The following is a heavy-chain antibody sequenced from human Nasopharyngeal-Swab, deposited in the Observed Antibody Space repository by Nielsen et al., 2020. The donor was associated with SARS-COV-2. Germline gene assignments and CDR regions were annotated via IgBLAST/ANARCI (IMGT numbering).Heavy chain of an antibody. Sequence: SLKISCEASGFAFDDYAMHWVRQGPGRGLEWVSGISWNSATTGYADSLKGRFTISRDNAKNSLYLQMNSLRAEDTAVYYCAMGHYGDYVGGTDWYFDLWGRGTLVTVSS. J-gene: IGHJ2*01. CDR1: GFAFDDYA. CDR3: AMGHYGDYVGGTDWYFDL. D-gene: IGHD4-17*01. V-gene: IGHV3-9*01. CDR2: ISWNSATT.